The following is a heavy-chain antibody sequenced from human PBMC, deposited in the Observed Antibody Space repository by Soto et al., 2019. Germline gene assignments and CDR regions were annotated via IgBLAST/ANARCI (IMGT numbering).Heavy chain of an antibody. CDR1: GGTFSSYT. CDR2: IIPILGIA. V-gene: IGHV1-69*04. J-gene: IGHJ6*03. Sequence: ASVKVSCKASGGTFSSYTISWVRQAPGQGLEWMGRIIPILGIANYAQKFQGRVTITADKSTSTAYMELSSLRSEDTAVYYCAREKVGIFGVADAGSPASYMDVWGKGTTVTVSS. CDR3: AREKVGIFGVADAGSPASYMDV. D-gene: IGHD3-3*01.